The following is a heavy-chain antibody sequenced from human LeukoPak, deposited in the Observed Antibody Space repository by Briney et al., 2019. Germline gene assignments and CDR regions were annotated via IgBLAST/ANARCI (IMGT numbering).Heavy chain of an antibody. D-gene: IGHD3-10*01. CDR3: ARAFGSGSAYNWFDP. V-gene: IGHV1-69*06. CDR2: IIPIFGTA. J-gene: IGHJ5*02. Sequence: ASVKVSCKASGGTFSSYAISWVRQAPGQGLEWMGGIIPIFGTANYAQKFQGRVTITADKSTRTAYMELSSLRSKDTAVYYCARAFGSGSAYNWFDPWGQGTLVTVSS. CDR1: GGTFSSYA.